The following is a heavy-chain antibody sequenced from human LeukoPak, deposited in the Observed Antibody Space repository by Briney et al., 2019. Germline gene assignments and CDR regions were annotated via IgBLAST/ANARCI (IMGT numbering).Heavy chain of an antibody. CDR3: ARELWYYFDY. CDR2: IYHSGST. V-gene: IGHV4-30-2*01. CDR1: GGSISSGGYY. D-gene: IGHD2-21*01. Sequence: SQTLSLTCTVSGGSISSGGYYWSWIRQPPGKGLEWIGYIYHSGSTYYNPSLKSRVAISVDRSKNQFSLKLSSVTAADTAVYYCARELWYYFDYWGQGTLVTVSS. J-gene: IGHJ4*02.